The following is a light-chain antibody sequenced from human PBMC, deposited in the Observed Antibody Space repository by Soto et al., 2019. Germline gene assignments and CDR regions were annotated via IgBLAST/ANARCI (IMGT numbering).Light chain of an antibody. J-gene: IGLJ1*01. Sequence: QSDLTQPPPPFGCPGKSVTSSFTGDSCDVGGYNYVSWYQQHPGKAPKLMIYEVSKRPSGVPDRFSGSKSGNTASLTVSGLQAEDEADYYCSSYAGSVYVFGTGTKVPVL. CDR1: SCDVGGYNY. CDR3: SSYAGSVYV. V-gene: IGLV2-8*01. CDR2: EVS.